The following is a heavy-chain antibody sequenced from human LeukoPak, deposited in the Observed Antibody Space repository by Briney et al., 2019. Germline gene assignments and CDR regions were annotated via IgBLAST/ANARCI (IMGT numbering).Heavy chain of an antibody. CDR2: IYYTGSA. D-gene: IGHD6-13*01. J-gene: IGHJ4*02. CDR3: ARDLYSSRWCLDY. Sequence: SETLSLTCTVSGGSITSGGYYWSWIRQHPGKGLEWIGYIYYTGSAFYNPSLKSRVTISLDTSKNQFSLKLSSVTAADTAVYYCARDLYSSRWCLDYWGQGILVTVSS. V-gene: IGHV4-31*03. CDR1: GGSITSGGYY.